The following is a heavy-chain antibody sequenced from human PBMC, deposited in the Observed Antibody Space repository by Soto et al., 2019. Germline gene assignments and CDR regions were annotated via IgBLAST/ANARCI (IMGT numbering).Heavy chain of an antibody. CDR2: ISGSGGST. CDR1: GFTFSSYA. CDR3: AKPQDKGSRGGGLDY. D-gene: IGHD2-15*01. J-gene: IGHJ4*02. Sequence: EVQLLESGGGLVQPGGSLRLSCAASGFTFSSYAMSWVRQAPGKGLEWVSAISGSGGSTYYADSVKGRFTISRDNSKNPLYLQMNSLRAEDTAVYYCAKPQDKGSRGGGLDYWGQGTLVTVSS. V-gene: IGHV3-23*01.